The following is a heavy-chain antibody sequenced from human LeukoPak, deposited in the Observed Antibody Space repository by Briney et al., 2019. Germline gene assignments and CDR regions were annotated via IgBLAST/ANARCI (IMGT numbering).Heavy chain of an antibody. CDR2: VSGDSAYI. CDR3: VREPYSGSSEGFDY. V-gene: IGHV3-21*01. D-gene: IGHD2-2*01. CDR1: GFTFSTSS. J-gene: IGHJ4*02. Sequence: PGGSLRLSCAASGFTFSTSSMIWVRRAPGKGLEWVSSVSGDSAYIFYAGSVKGRFTISRDNAHNSLFLQMSSLRAEDTALYYCVREPYSGSSEGFDYWGQGTLVTVSS.